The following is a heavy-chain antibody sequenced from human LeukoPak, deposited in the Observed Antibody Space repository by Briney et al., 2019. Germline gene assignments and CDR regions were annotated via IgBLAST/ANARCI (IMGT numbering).Heavy chain of an antibody. CDR3: AKARALYYYYYGMDV. CDR1: GFTFDDYA. Sequence: GGSLRLSCAASGFTFDDYAMHWVRQAPGKGLEWVSGISWNSGSIGYADSVKGRFTISRDNAENSLYLQMNSLRAEDTALYYCAKARALYYYYYGMDVWGQGTTVTVSS. J-gene: IGHJ6*02. CDR2: ISWNSGSI. V-gene: IGHV3-9*01.